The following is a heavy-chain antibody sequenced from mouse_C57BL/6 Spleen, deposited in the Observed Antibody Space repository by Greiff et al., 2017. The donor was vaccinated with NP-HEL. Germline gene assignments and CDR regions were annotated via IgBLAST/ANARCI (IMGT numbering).Heavy chain of an antibody. V-gene: IGHV1-53*01. Sequence: QVQLQQPGTELVKPGASVKLSCKASGYTFTSYWMHWVKQRPGQGLEWIGNINPSNGGTNYNEKFKSKATLPVDNSSSTAYMQLSSLTSEDSAVYYCAREGGFTTPVAKGYYAMDYWGQGTSVTVSS. J-gene: IGHJ4*01. CDR3: AREGGFTTPVAKGYYAMDY. D-gene: IGHD1-1*01. CDR2: INPSNGGT. CDR1: GYTFTSYW.